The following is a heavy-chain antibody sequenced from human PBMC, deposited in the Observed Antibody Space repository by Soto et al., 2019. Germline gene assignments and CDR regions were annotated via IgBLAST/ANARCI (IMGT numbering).Heavy chain of an antibody. CDR1: GCSVSSSKYY. CDR3: ARERTGDPTFFDY. J-gene: IGHJ4*02. V-gene: IGHV4-61*01. CDR2: IYYSGSA. D-gene: IGHD1-1*01. Sequence: WETLSLTCTVSGCSVSSSKYYWSWLRQPPGKGLEWLGYIYYSGSASYNPSLKSRITVSVDTSKNQFSLKLSSVTAADTAVYYCARERTGDPTFFDYWGQGTLVTVSS.